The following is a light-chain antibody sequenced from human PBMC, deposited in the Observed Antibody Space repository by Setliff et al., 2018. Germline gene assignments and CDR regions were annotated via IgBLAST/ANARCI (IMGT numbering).Light chain of an antibody. J-gene: IGLJ1*01. Sequence: QSALTQPPSVSGSPGQSVTISSTGTYSDIGGHDRVSWYQQPPGAAPKLIIYEVFHRPSGVPVRFSGSKSGTTASLTISGLQAEDEADYFCGSFSSTTTFYVFGPGTKVTVL. CDR1: YSDIGGHDR. CDR3: GSFSSTTTFYV. V-gene: IGLV2-18*02. CDR2: EVF.